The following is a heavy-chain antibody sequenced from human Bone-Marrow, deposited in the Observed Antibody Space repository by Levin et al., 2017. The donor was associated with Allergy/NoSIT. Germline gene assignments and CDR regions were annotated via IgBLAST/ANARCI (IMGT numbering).Heavy chain of an antibody. D-gene: IGHD1-1*01. CDR3: ARTGGNHHHEFDS. V-gene: IGHV3-30*03. Sequence: HPGGSLRLSCVGSGFTFENHGIHWVRQAPGKGLEWVSVLSYDGTTEYYADSVKGRLTSSRDNSKNTVYLQIQSLTADDTAVYYCARTGGNHHHEFDSWGQGILVTVSS. CDR1: GFTFENHG. J-gene: IGHJ4*02. CDR2: LSYDGTTE.